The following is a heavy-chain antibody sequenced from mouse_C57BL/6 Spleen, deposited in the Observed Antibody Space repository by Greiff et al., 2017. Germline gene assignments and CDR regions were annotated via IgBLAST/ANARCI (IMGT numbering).Heavy chain of an antibody. CDR2: IDPETGGT. D-gene: IGHD1-1*01. CDR3: TTYGSLFAY. Sequence: VQGVESGAELVRPGASVTLSCKASGYTFTDYEMHWVKQTPVHGLEWIGAIDPETGGTAYNQKFKGKAILTADKSSSTAYMELRSLTSEDSAVYYCTTYGSLFAYWGQGTLVTVSA. J-gene: IGHJ3*01. CDR1: GYTFTDYE. V-gene: IGHV1-15*01.